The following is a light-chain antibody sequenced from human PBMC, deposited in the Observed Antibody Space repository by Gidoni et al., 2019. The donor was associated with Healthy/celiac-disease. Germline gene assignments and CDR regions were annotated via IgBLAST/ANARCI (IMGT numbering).Light chain of an antibody. CDR2: KAS. J-gene: IGKJ2*01. CDR1: QSISSW. CDR3: QQYNSYI. Sequence: DIQMTQSPSTLSASAGDRVTITCRASQSISSWLAWYQQKPGKAPKLLIYKASSLESGVPSRFSGSGSGTEFTLTISSLQPDDFATYYCQQYNSYIFGQGTKLEIK. V-gene: IGKV1-5*03.